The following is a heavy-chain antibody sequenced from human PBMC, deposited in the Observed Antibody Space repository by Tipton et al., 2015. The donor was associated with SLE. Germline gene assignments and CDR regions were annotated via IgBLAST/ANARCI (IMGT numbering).Heavy chain of an antibody. CDR1: GFTFDDYA. V-gene: IGHV3-9*01. D-gene: IGHD5-18*01. Sequence: SLRLSCAASGFTFDDYAMHWVRQAPGKGLEWVSGISWNSGSIGYADSVKGRFTISRDNAKNSLYLQMNSLRAEDTALYYCAKIGNTAMAYDAFDIWGQGTMVTVSS. CDR2: ISWNSGSI. J-gene: IGHJ3*02. CDR3: AKIGNTAMAYDAFDI.